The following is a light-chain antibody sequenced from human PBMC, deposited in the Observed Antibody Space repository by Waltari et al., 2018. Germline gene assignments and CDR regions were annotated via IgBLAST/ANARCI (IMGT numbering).Light chain of an antibody. J-gene: IGKJ2*01. CDR3: HHSSSLPYS. Sequence: ELVLTQSPDFQSVTLKERVTIICRASHNIGGRLHWYQQKPDQSPKLLIMYASQPFSGFPSRFTVSGSGTEFTLTIDSLEAEDAATDYCHHSSSLPYSFGQGTKLEI. CDR2: YAS. CDR1: HNIGGR. V-gene: IGKV6-21*01.